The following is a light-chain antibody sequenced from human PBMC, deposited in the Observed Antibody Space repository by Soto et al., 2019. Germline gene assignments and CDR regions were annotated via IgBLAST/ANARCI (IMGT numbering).Light chain of an antibody. CDR1: SSDIGSYNF. J-gene: IGLJ1*01. V-gene: IGLV2-14*01. CDR2: GVT. Sequence: QSALTQPASVSGSPGQSITISCTGTSSDIGSYNFVSWYQQYPGKAPKLMIYGVTNRPSGVSDRFSGSKTGNTASLTISGLQAEDEAAYYCFSHRSGNSHVFGTGTKATVL. CDR3: FSHRSGNSHV.